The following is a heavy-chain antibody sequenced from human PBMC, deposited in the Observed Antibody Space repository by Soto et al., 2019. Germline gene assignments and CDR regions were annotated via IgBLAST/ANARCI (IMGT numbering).Heavy chain of an antibody. CDR3: ARGYGDFDY. D-gene: IGHD4-17*01. CDR2: IYYSGST. J-gene: IGHJ4*02. Sequence: PLEILSLTCTVSGGSISSGSYYWSWIRQPPGKGLEWIGYIYYSGSTNYNPSLKSRVTISVDTSKNQFSLKLSSVTAADTAVYYCARGYGDFDYWGQGTLVTVSS. V-gene: IGHV4-61*01. CDR1: GGSISSGSYY.